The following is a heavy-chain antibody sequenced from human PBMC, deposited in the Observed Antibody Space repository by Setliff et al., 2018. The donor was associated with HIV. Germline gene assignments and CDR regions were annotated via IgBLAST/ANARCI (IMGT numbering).Heavy chain of an antibody. D-gene: IGHD5-18*01. V-gene: IGHV4-4*07. CDR3: AKSVDTTMDDYYNVDI. Sequence: SETLSLTCTVSGGSINSHFWNWIRQPAGKGLEWIGRFRPTGNAYYANPYYNPSLKSRVTMSVDTSKSQFSLKLNSVTAADTAVYYCAKSVDTTMDDYYNVDIWGTGTTVTVSS. CDR1: GGSINSHF. CDR2: FRPTGNAYYANP. J-gene: IGHJ6*03.